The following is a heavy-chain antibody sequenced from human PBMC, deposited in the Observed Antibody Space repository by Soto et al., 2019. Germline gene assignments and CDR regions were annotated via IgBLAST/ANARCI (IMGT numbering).Heavy chain of an antibody. Sequence: GGSLGLSCAASGFTFSSDWMYWFRQAPGKGLVWVSRIDSGGRTTTYADSVKGRFTISRDNAKNTLYLQMNGLRAEDTALYYCARWFTYGNFDYFDYWGQGTQVTVSS. CDR2: IDSGGRTT. V-gene: IGHV3-74*01. CDR3: ARWFTYGNFDYFDY. CDR1: GFTFSSDW. D-gene: IGHD3-10*01. J-gene: IGHJ4*02.